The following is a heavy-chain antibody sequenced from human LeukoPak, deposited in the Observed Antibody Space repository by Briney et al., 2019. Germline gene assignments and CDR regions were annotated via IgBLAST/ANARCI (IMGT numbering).Heavy chain of an antibody. V-gene: IGHV1-69*05. CDR3: ARDPFIYDSSGFDY. D-gene: IGHD3-22*01. CDR1: GGTFSSYA. Sequence: SVKVSCKASGGTFSSYAISWVRQAPGQGLEWMGRIIPIFGTANYAQKFQGRVTITTDETTSTAYMELSSLRSEDTAVYYCARDPFIYDSSGFDYWGQGTLVTVSS. CDR2: IIPIFGTA. J-gene: IGHJ4*02.